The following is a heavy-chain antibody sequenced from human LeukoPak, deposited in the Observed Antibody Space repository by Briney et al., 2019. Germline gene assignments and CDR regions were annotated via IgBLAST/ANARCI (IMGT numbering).Heavy chain of an antibody. CDR1: GFIFSDYA. Sequence: GGSLRLSCAASGFIFSDYAMSWVRQAPGKGLEWVSGISPSGGFTYYADSVEGRFTISRDNSKNTLFLQMTSLRPEDTDVYSCVKALRWEAYYMDVWGEGTTVSVPS. CDR2: ISPSGGFT. CDR3: VKALRWEAYYMDV. D-gene: IGHD1-26*01. V-gene: IGHV3-23*01. J-gene: IGHJ6*03.